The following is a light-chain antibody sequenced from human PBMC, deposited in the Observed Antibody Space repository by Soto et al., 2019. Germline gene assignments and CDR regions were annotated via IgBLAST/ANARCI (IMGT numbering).Light chain of an antibody. J-gene: IGLJ3*02. CDR2: GNR. V-gene: IGLV1-40*01. Sequence: QSVLTQPPSVSGAPGQRVTISCTGNNSNLGEGYDVHWYQQLPGAAPKLVIFGNRKRPSGVPERFSGSKSGTSASLAITGLQAEDEADYYCQAYDYSLTAFVFGGGTKLTVL. CDR3: QAYDYSLTAFV. CDR1: NSNLGEGYD.